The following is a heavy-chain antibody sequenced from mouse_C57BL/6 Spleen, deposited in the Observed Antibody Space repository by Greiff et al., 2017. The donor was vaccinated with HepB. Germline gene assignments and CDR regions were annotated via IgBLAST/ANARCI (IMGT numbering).Heavy chain of an antibody. Sequence: VQLQESGPELVKPGASVKISCKASGYAFSSSWMNWVKQRPGKGLEWIGRIYPGDGDTNYNGKFKGKATLTADKSSSTAYMQLSSLTSEDSAVYFCATYYRNYWYFDVWGTGTTVTVSS. CDR2: IYPGDGDT. J-gene: IGHJ1*03. CDR1: GYAFSSSW. V-gene: IGHV1-82*01. CDR3: ATYYRNYWYFDV. D-gene: IGHD2-14*01.